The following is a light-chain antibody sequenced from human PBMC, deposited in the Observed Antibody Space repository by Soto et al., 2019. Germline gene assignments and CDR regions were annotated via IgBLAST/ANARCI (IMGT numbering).Light chain of an antibody. V-gene: IGLV1-44*01. CDR3: AAWDDSLNGPL. CDR2: GNH. Sequence: QSVLTRPPSASGTPGQRVTISCSGSTSNIGSNTVNWYQQLPGAAPKLLIYGNHQRPSGIPDRFSGSKSDTSASLAISGLQSDDEADYYCAAWDDSLNGPLFGGGTKLTVL. J-gene: IGLJ2*01. CDR1: TSNIGSNT.